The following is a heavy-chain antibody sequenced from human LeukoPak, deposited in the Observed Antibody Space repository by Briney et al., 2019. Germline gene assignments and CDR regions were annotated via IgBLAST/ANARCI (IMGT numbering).Heavy chain of an antibody. CDR1: GLTVSTND. J-gene: IGHJ3*01. CDR2: LLNGVT. D-gene: IGHD1-14*01. Sequence: GGSLRLSCAASGLTVSTNDMGWVRQAPGQGLEWVSFLLNGVTYYADSVKGRFTISRDNSKNTLYLQMNSLRVEDTAMYYCTKSGPPDPHWGQGTMVTVSS. V-gene: IGHV3-53*01. CDR3: TKSGPPDPH.